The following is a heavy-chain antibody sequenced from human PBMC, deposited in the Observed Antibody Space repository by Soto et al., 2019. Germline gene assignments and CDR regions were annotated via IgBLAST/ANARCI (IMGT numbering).Heavy chain of an antibody. CDR3: ARHLRVGAIDAFDI. V-gene: IGHV5-51*01. Sequence: GESLKISCQGSGYSFTKYWIGWVRQMPGRGLEWMGIIYPGDSDTRYSPSFEGQVTISADKSISTAYLQWNSLKASDTAMHYCARHLRVGAIDAFDIWGQGTMVTVSS. D-gene: IGHD1-26*01. J-gene: IGHJ3*02. CDR2: IYPGDSDT. CDR1: GYSFTKYW.